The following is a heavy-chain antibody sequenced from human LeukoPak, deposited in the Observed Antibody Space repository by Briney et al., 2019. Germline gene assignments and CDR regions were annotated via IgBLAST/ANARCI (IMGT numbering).Heavy chain of an antibody. J-gene: IGHJ6*03. CDR2: IYTSGST. D-gene: IGHD3-10*01. Sequence: SETLSLTCTVSGGSISSYYWSWIRQPAGKGLEWIGRIYTSGSTNYNPSLKSRVTMSVDTSKNQFSLKLSSVTAADTAVYYCARELVRGVVVCYYYYMDVWGKGTTVTISS. V-gene: IGHV4-4*07. CDR3: ARELVRGVVVCYYYYMDV. CDR1: GGSISSYY.